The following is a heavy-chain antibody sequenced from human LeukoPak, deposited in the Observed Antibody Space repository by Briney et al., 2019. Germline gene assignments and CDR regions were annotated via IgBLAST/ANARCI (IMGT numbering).Heavy chain of an antibody. D-gene: IGHD3-3*01. J-gene: IGHJ4*02. CDR2: IKQDGSEK. CDR3: ARDPGHYRDY. CDR1: GFTFSSYW. Sequence: GGSLRLSCAASGFTFSSYWMSWVRQAPGKGLEWVANIKQDGSEKYEMDSVKGRFTISRDNAKKSLYLQMSSLRADDTAVYYCARDPGHYRDYWGQGTLVTVSS. V-gene: IGHV3-7*01.